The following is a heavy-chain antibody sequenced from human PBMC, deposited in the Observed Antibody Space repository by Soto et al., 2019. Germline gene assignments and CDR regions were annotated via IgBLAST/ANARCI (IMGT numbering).Heavy chain of an antibody. CDR3: ARTGERWILGYYFDY. D-gene: IGHD2-2*03. Sequence: QVQLQESGPGLVKPSQTLSITCTVSGGSISSGGYYWSWIRQHPGKGLEWIGDIYYSGSTYYNPSLKSRVTTPVDTSKNQFSLKLSSVTAADTAVYYCARTGERWILGYYFDYWGQGTLVTFSS. CDR2: IYYSGST. V-gene: IGHV4-31*03. J-gene: IGHJ4*02. CDR1: GGSISSGGYY.